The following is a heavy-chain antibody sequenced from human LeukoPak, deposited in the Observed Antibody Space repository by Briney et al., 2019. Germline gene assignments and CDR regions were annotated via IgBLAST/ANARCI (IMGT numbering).Heavy chain of an antibody. Sequence: SETLSLTCTVSGGSISSYYWSWIRQPSGKGLEWIGYIYYSGSTNYNPSLKSRVTISVDTSKNQFSLKLSSVTAADTAVYYCARWGIAAAGPSFDYWGQGTLVTVSS. CDR1: GGSISSYY. D-gene: IGHD6-13*01. CDR3: ARWGIAAAGPSFDY. V-gene: IGHV4-59*08. J-gene: IGHJ4*02. CDR2: IYYSGST.